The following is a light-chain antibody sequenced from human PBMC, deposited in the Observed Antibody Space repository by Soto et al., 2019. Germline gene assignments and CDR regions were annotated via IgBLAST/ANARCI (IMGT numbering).Light chain of an antibody. CDR1: SSDVGGYNY. Sequence: QSALTQPASVSGSPGQSITISCTGTSSDVGGYNYVSWYQHHPGKVPKLIIYEVSNRPSGVSNRFSGSKSGNTASLSISGLQAEDEADYYCSSYTTSYTQVFGGGTKLTVL. J-gene: IGLJ3*02. CDR2: EVS. CDR3: SSYTTSYTQV. V-gene: IGLV2-14*01.